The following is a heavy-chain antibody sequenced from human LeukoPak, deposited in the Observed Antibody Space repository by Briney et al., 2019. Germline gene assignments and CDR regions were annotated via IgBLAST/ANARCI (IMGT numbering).Heavy chain of an antibody. J-gene: IGHJ5*02. D-gene: IGHD7-27*01. CDR3: ARRKFLGWFDP. V-gene: IGHV1-8*03. CDR1: GYIFTTYD. CDR2: LNPNSGNA. Sequence: ASVKVSCKASGYIFTTYDIGWVRQATGQGLEWMGWLNPNSGNASYAQKFQGRVTISRNTSISTAYMELSSLRSGDTAIYYCARRKFLGWFDPWGQGALVTVSS.